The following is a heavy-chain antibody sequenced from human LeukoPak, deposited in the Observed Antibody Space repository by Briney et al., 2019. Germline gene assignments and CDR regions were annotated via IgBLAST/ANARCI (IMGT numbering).Heavy chain of an antibody. D-gene: IGHD5-12*01. CDR2: IKQDGSEK. J-gene: IGHJ4*02. CDR3: ARRGYSGYGPFDY. Sequence: GGSLRLSCAASGFTFSSYWMHWVRQAPGKGLEWVANIKQDGSEKYYVDSVKGRFTISRDNAKNSLYLQMNSLRAEDTAVYYCARRGYSGYGPFDYWGQGTLVTVSS. V-gene: IGHV3-7*03. CDR1: GFTFSSYW.